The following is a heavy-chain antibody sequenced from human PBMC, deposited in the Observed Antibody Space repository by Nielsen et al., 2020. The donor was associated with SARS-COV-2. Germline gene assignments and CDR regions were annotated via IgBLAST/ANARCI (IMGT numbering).Heavy chain of an antibody. CDR3: ARGFDI. J-gene: IGHJ3*02. Sequence: SETLSLTCTVSGGSISSYYWNWIRQPAGKGLQWIGRLHTSGSTNYNPSLKSRVTMSVDMSKKQFSLKLSSVTAADTAVYYCARGFDIWGQGTMVTVSS. V-gene: IGHV4-4*07. CDR2: LHTSGST. CDR1: GGSISSYY.